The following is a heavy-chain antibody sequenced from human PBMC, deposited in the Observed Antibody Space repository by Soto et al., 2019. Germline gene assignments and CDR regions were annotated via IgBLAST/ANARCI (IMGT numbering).Heavy chain of an antibody. J-gene: IGHJ3*02. D-gene: IGHD5-18*01. CDR3: ARVGYSYGSRSDDAFDI. CDR1: GYTFTSYG. Sequence: ASVKVSCKASGYTFTSYGISWVRQAPGQGLEWMGWISAYNGNTNYAQKLQGRVTMTTDTSTSTAYMELRSLRSDDTAVYYCARVGYSYGSRSDDAFDIWGQGTMVTVSS. V-gene: IGHV1-18*01. CDR2: ISAYNGNT.